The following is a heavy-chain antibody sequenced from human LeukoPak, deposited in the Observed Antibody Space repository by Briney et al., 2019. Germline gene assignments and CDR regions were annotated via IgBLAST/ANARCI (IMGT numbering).Heavy chain of an antibody. V-gene: IGHV4-39*07. Sequence: SETLSLTCTVSGGSISSSSYYWGWIRQPPGTGLEWIGSIYYSGSTYHNPSLKSRVTISVDTSKNQFSLKLSSVTAADTAVYYCARDFSSGFFFGWFDPWGQGTLVTVSS. CDR2: IYYSGST. J-gene: IGHJ5*02. D-gene: IGHD3-3*01. CDR1: GGSISSSSYY. CDR3: ARDFSSGFFFGWFDP.